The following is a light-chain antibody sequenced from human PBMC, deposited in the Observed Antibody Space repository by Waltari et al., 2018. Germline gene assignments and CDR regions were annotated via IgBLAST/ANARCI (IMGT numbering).Light chain of an antibody. CDR2: EVS. CDR3: SSYAGSNNLV. J-gene: IGLJ1*01. Sequence: QSALTQPPSASGSPGQSVTISCTGTSSDIGGYKYVSCYRQHPGKGPKLLIYEVSKRPSGVPNRFSGSKSGNTASLTVSGLQAEDEADYYCSSYAGSNNLVFGTGTKVTVL. V-gene: IGLV2-8*01. CDR1: SSDIGGYKY.